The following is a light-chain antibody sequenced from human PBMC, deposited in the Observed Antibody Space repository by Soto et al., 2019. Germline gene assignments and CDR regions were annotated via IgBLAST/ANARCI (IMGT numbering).Light chain of an antibody. J-gene: IGKJ1*01. CDR2: AVS. Sequence: DIQMTQSPSSLSASVGDRVAITCRASQNIRNYLNWYQQKPGEATKLLISAVSSLETGVPSRFSGSGSGTDFTLTISSLQPEDFATYYCQQSFSSHPWTFGQGTKVDIK. CDR1: QNIRNY. V-gene: IGKV1-39*01. CDR3: QQSFSSHPWT.